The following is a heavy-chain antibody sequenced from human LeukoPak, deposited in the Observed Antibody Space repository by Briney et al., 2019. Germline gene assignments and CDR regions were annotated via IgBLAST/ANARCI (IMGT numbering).Heavy chain of an antibody. Sequence: SETLSLTCTVSGGSISSSSYYWGWIRQPPGKGLEWIGSIYYSGSTYYNPSLKSRVTISVDTSKNQFSLKLSSVTAADTAVYYCATEQDSSGWYGKGNYMDVWGKGTTVTVSS. CDR1: GGSISSSSYY. D-gene: IGHD6-19*01. CDR3: ATEQDSSGWYGKGNYMDV. CDR2: IYYSGST. J-gene: IGHJ6*03. V-gene: IGHV4-39*07.